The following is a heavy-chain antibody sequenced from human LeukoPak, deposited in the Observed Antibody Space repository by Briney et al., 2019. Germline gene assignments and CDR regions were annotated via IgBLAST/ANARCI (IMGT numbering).Heavy chain of an antibody. CDR3: AKDRRIAARPWGAAEYFQH. J-gene: IGHJ1*01. D-gene: IGHD6-6*01. CDR2: IRYDGSNK. CDR1: GFTFSSYG. V-gene: IGHV3-30*02. Sequence: SGGSLRLSCAASGFTFSSYGMHWVRQAPGKGLEWVAFIRYDGSNKYYADSVKGRFTISRDNSKNTLYLQMNSLRAEDTAVYYCAKDRRIAARPWGAAEYFQHWGQGTLVTVSS.